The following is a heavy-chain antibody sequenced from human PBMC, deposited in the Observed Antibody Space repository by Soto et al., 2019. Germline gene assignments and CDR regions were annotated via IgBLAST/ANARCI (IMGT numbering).Heavy chain of an antibody. V-gene: IGHV1-18*01. J-gene: IGHJ4*02. Sequence: QVQLVQSGAEVKKAGASVKVSCKASGYTFSSYFISWVRQAPGQGREWMGWISAYNGNTNYAQNVQGRVTMTTDTATSTAYMELRSLRSDDTAVYYCARDLPPVDYWGQGTLVTVSS. CDR3: ARDLPPVDY. CDR1: GYTFSSYF. CDR2: ISAYNGNT.